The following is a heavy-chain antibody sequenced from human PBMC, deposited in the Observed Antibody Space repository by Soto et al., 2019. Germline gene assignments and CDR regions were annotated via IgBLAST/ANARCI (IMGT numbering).Heavy chain of an antibody. CDR2: ISAYNGNT. D-gene: IGHD3-10*01. CDR3: ARDRGVRGVMPYYYYYGMDV. CDR1: GYTFTSYG. J-gene: IGHJ6*02. Sequence: QVQLVQSGAEVKKPGASVKVSCKASGYTFTSYGISWVRQAPGQGLEWMGLISAYNGNTNYAQKLQGRVTMTTDTSTSTAYMELRSLRSDDTAVYYCARDRGVRGVMPYYYYYGMDVWGQGTTVTVSS. V-gene: IGHV1-18*01.